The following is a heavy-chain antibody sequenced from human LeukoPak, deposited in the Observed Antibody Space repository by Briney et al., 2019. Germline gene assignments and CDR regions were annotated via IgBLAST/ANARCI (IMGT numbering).Heavy chain of an antibody. CDR1: GYTLTELS. J-gene: IGHJ6*02. V-gene: IGHV1-24*01. Sequence: ASVKVSSKVSGYTLTELSMHWVRQAPGKGLEWMGGFDPEDGETIYAQKFQGRVTMTEDTSTDTAYMELSSLRSEDTAVYYCATVHPFCRGSSTSCFHYYYGMDVWGQGTTVTVSS. D-gene: IGHD2-2*01. CDR3: ATVHPFCRGSSTSCFHYYYGMDV. CDR2: FDPEDGET.